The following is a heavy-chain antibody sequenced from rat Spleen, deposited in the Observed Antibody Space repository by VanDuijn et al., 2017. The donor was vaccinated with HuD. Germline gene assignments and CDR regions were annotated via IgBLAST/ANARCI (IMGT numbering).Heavy chain of an antibody. CDR2: IRHDGSST. Sequence: EVQLVESGGGLVQPGRSLKLSCTASGFTFSNFYMAWVRQAPKKGPEWVATIRHDGSSTYYRDSVKGRFTISRDNAKSTLYLQMDSLRSEDTATYYCTRLYYSNWFAYWGQGTLVTVSS. V-gene: IGHV5-7*01. J-gene: IGHJ3*01. D-gene: IGHD1-1*01. CDR3: TRLYYSNWFAY. CDR1: GFTFSNFY.